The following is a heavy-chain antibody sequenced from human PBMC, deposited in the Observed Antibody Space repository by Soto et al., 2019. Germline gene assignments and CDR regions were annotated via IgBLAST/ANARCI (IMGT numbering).Heavy chain of an antibody. D-gene: IGHD3-22*01. V-gene: IGHV1-69*01. CDR3: ATRSYYDSSGYYYGDY. CDR2: IIPIFGTA. Sequence: QVQLVQSGAEVKKPGSSVKVSCKASGGTFSSYAISWVRQAPGQGLEWMGGIIPIFGTANHAQKFQGRVTITADESTSTAYMELSSMRSDDTAVYFCATRSYYDSSGYYYGDYWGQGTLVTVSS. J-gene: IGHJ4*02. CDR1: GGTFSSYA.